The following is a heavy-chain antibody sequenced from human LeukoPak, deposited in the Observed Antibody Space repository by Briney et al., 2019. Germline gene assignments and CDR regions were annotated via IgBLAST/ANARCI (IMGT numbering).Heavy chain of an antibody. V-gene: IGHV4-59*01. CDR1: GGSISSYY. D-gene: IGHD3-22*01. J-gene: IGHJ4*02. CDR3: ARGGFDDSSGYTDY. Sequence: SETLSLTCTVSGGSISSYYWSWIRQPPGKGLEWIGYIYYSGSTNYNPSLKSRVTISVDTSKNQFSLKLSSVTAADTAVYYCARGGFDDSSGYTDYWGQGTLVTVSS. CDR2: IYYSGST.